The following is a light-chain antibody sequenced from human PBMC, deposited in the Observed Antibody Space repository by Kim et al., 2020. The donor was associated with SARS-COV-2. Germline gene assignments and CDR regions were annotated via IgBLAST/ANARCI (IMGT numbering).Light chain of an antibody. CDR3: QSYDSSLSAWI. J-gene: IGLJ2*01. V-gene: IGLV1-40*01. CDR1: SSSIGAGYD. Sequence: QGVTSAGTGGSSSIGAGYDVHWYQQLPETAPKLLIYGNSNRPSGVPDRFSGSKSGTSASLAITGLQTEDEAHYYCQSYDSSLSAWIFGGGTQLTVL. CDR2: GNS.